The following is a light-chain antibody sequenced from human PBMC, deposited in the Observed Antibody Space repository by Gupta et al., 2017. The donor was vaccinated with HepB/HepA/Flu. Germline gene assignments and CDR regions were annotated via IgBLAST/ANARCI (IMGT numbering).Light chain of an antibody. CDR1: QSVSSN. Sequence: EIVLTQSPATLSVSPGERAILSCGASQSVSSNLAWYQQKPGQAPRLLIYCASTRAAGIPASLSGSGSGTEVSLTISSLQSADFAIYYCQQYNDWPTWTFGQGTKVEIK. CDR2: CAS. J-gene: IGKJ1*01. V-gene: IGKV3-15*01. CDR3: QQYNDWPTWT.